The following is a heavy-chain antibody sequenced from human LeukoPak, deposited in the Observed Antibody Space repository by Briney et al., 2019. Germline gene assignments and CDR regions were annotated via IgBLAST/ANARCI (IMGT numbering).Heavy chain of an antibody. CDR3: AKSMTLQWRGFFDL. CDR1: GFTFSTYA. V-gene: IGHV3-23*01. D-gene: IGHD6-19*01. J-gene: IGHJ2*01. CDR2: ISDSGANT. Sequence: GGSLRLSCAAPGFTFSTYAMSWVRQAPGKGLEWVSTISDSGANTYYADSVRGRFTISRDNSKNTLYLQKNSLRADDTAIYYCAKSMTLQWRGFFDLWGRGTHVTVSP.